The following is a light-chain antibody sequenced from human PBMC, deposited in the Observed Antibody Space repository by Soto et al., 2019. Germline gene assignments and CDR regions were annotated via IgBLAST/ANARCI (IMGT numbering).Light chain of an antibody. Sequence: DIQMTQSPSSLSASVGDRVTITCRASQAIRNDLNWYQQKPGKAPKRLIYAASSLQSGVPSRFSGSGFETEFTLTISDLQPEDFATYDRLQHNSLPPWTFGQGTKVEMK. CDR1: QAIRND. V-gene: IGKV1-17*02. CDR3: LQHNSLPPWT. J-gene: IGKJ1*01. CDR2: AAS.